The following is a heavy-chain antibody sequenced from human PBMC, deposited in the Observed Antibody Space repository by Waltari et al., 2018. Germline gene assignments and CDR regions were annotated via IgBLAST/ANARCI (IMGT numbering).Heavy chain of an antibody. V-gene: IGHV3-30*02. CDR2: IRYDGSNK. CDR1: GFPFSSYG. D-gene: IGHD6-13*01. J-gene: IGHJ4*02. CDR3: AKVGAAGIGYFDY. Sequence: QVQLVESGGGVVQPGGSVRLSCAASGFPFSSYGMHWLRPAPGKGLEWVAFIRYDGSNKYYADSVKGRFTISRDNSKNTLYLQMNSLRAEDTAVYYCAKVGAAGIGYFDYWGQGTLVTVSS.